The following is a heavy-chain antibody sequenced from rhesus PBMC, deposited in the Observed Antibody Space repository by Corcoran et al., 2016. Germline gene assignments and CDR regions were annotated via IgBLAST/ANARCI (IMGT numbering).Heavy chain of an antibody. CDR3: ARGRLGIDY. CDR2: ITYSGST. D-gene: IGHD1-44*01. J-gene: IGHJ4*01. V-gene: IGHV4-122*02. Sequence: QVQLQESGPGLVKPSETLSLTCAVSGGSISSGYYYWSWIRQPPGKGLEWIGYITYSGSTSYNPSLKSRVTSSKDTSKNQFSLKLSSVTAADTAVYYCARGRLGIDYWGQGVLVTVSS. CDR1: GGSISSGYYY.